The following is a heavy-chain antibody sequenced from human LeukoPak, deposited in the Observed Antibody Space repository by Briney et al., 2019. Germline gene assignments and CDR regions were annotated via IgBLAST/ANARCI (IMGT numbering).Heavy chain of an antibody. CDR2: IIPIFGTA. V-gene: IGHV1-69*13. J-gene: IGHJ6*02. CDR3: ATKYQLPYGMDV. Sequence: ASVKVSCKASGGTFSSYAISWVRQAPGQALEWMGGIIPIFGTANYAQKFQGRATITADESTSTAYMELSSLRSEDTAVYYCATKYQLPYGMDVWGQGTTVTVSS. D-gene: IGHD2-2*01. CDR1: GGTFSSYA.